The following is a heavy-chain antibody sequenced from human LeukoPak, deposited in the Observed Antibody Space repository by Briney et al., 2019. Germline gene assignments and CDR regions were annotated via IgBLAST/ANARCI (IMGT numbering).Heavy chain of an antibody. CDR3: ARETPYGSLTFDY. D-gene: IGHD3-10*01. CDR1: GFTFRSYW. J-gene: IGHJ4*02. Sequence: GGSLRLSCAASGFTFRSYWMSWVRQAPGKGLEWVANMQPDGGEKYYVVSVKGRFTVSRDNAKSSLYLQMNSLRAEDTAVYYCARETPYGSLTFDYWGQGTLVTVSS. CDR2: MQPDGGEK. V-gene: IGHV3-7*03.